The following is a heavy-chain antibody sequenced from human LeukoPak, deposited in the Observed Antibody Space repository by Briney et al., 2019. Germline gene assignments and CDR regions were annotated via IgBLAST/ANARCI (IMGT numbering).Heavy chain of an antibody. Sequence: PSETLSLTCAVYGGSFSGYYWSWIRQPPGKGLEWSGEINHSGSTNYNPSLKSRVTISVDTSKKQLSLKLSSVTAADTAVYYCARGSRITMVRGVRNYYYYMDVWGKGTTVTVSS. D-gene: IGHD3-10*01. J-gene: IGHJ6*03. V-gene: IGHV4-34*01. CDR3: ARGSRITMVRGVRNYYYYMDV. CDR1: GGSFSGYY. CDR2: INHSGST.